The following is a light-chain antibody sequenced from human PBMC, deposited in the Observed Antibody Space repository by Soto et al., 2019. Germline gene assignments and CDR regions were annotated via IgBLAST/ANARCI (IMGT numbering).Light chain of an antibody. J-gene: IGLJ2*01. Sequence: QLVLTQSPSASASLGASVKLTCSLTSGLSSYTIAWHQQQPGKGPRFLMKVNSDGSHVKGDVIPDRFSGSSSGAERYLTISSLQSEDEADYFCQTWGTGVRVFGGGTKLTVL. CDR2: VNSDGSH. CDR3: QTWGTGVRV. CDR1: SGLSSYT. V-gene: IGLV4-69*01.